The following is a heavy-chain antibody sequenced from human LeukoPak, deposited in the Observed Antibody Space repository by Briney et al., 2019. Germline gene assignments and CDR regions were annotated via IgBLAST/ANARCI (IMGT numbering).Heavy chain of an antibody. CDR2: ISGSGGST. V-gene: IGHV3-23*01. CDR1: GFTFSSYG. D-gene: IGHD3-10*02. CDR3: AELGITMIGGV. J-gene: IGHJ6*04. Sequence: GGSLRLSCAASGFTFSSYGMSWVRQAPGKGLEWVSSISGSGGSTYYADSVKGRFTVSRDNSKNTLYLQMNSLRAEDTAVYYCAELGITMIGGVWGKGTTVTISS.